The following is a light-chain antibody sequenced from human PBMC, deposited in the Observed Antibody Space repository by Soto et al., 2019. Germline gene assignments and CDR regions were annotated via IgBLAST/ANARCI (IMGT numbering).Light chain of an antibody. CDR3: SSYVGTNTYV. J-gene: IGLJ1*01. CDR1: NSDVGGYNY. Sequence: QSALTHPPSASGSPGQSVTISCTGTNSDVGGYNYVSWYQHHPGKAPKLIIYEVYKRPSGVPDRFSGSKSGNTAALTVSGLQAEDEADYYCSSYVGTNTYVFGAGTEVTVL. CDR2: EVY. V-gene: IGLV2-8*01.